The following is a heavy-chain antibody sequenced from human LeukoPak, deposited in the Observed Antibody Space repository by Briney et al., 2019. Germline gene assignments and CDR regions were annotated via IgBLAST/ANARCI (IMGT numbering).Heavy chain of an antibody. D-gene: IGHD6-13*01. V-gene: IGHV3-23*01. CDR1: GFTFSSYA. CDR3: AREDWQQLGGGWFDP. J-gene: IGHJ5*02. CDR2: ISGSGGST. Sequence: GGSLRLSCAASGFTFSSYAMSWVRQAPGKGLEWVSAISGSGGSTYYADSVKGRFTISRDNSKNTLYLQMNSLRAEDTAVYYCAREDWQQLGGGWFDPWGQGTLVTVSS.